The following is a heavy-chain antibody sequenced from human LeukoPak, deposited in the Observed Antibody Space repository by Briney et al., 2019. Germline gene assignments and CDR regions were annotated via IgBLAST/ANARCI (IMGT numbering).Heavy chain of an antibody. CDR1: GYTFTSYG. V-gene: IGHV1-18*01. D-gene: IGHD6-13*01. J-gene: IGHJ4*02. CDR2: ISAYNGNT. CDR3: ARSAGQRNSSSWYYPMV. Sequence: ASVKVSCKAPGYTFTSYGISWVRQAPGQGLEWTGWISAYNGNTNYAQKLQGRDTMTTDTSTSQAYMELRSLRYDDTAVYYCARSAGQRNSSSWYYPMVWGQGTLVTVSS.